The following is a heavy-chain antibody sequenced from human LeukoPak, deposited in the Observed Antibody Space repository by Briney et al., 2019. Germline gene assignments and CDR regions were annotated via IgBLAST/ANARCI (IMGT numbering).Heavy chain of an antibody. CDR1: GGSISSYY. J-gene: IGHJ5*02. CDR3: AREGTAGTNLNWFDP. CDR2: ISYSGST. V-gene: IGHV4-59*01. D-gene: IGHD1-1*01. Sequence: SETLSLTCTVSGGSISSYYWSWIRQPPGKGLEWIGYISYSGSTNFNPSPKSRVTISVDTSKNQFSLKLSSVTAADTAVYYCAREGTAGTNLNWFDPWGQGTLVTVSS.